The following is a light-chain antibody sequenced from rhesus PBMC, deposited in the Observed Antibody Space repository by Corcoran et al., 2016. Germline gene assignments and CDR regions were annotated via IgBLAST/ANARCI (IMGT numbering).Light chain of an antibody. CDR1: QSVSSR. J-gene: IGKJ4*01. CDR2: GAS. Sequence: EIVMTQSPATLSLSPGERVTLSCRASQSVSSRLAWYQQKPGQAPRLLIYGASSRVTGIPDRFRGSGSGTDFTLTISRLEPEDVTVYFCQQESSWSHPPFGGGTKVELK. CDR3: QQESSWSHPP. V-gene: IGKV3-17*02.